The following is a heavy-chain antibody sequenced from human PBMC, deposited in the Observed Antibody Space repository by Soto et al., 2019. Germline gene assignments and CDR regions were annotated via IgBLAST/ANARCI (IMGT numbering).Heavy chain of an antibody. J-gene: IGHJ4*02. CDR1: GGSVSGASYY. CDR2: INHSGAT. D-gene: IGHD3-10*01. Sequence: QVQLQESGPGVVQPSETLSLTCTVSGGSVSGASYYWSWIRQPPGKGLEWIGNINHSGATNYNPSLKARVIMSVDSSTRQFSLKVSSVTSADTAVYYCARGLDFFGSGSPDLNGYWGQGTLVTVSS. CDR3: ARGLDFFGSGSPDLNGY. V-gene: IGHV4-61*01.